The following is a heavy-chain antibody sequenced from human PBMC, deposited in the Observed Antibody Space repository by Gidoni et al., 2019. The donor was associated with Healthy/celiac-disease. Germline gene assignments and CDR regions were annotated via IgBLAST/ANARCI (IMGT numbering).Heavy chain of an antibody. CDR3: AAKYYYDKYNY. J-gene: IGHJ4*02. V-gene: IGHV4-34*01. Sequence: DGLEWIGEINHSGSTNYNPSLKSRVTISVDTSKNQFSLKLSSVTAADTAVYYCAAKYYYDKYNYWGQGTLVTVSS. CDR2: INHSGST. D-gene: IGHD3-22*01.